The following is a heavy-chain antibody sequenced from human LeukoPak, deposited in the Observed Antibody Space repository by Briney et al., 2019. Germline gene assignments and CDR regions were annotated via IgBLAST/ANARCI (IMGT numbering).Heavy chain of an antibody. Sequence: GGSLRLSCVASGFTFTNYALIWVRQAPGKGLEWVSAISGRGTVYADAVKGRFTVSRDNSKNTLYLQMNSLRAEDTAVYYCATYRGYPVDYWGQGTLVTVSS. V-gene: IGHV3-23*01. CDR1: GFTFTNYA. CDR3: ATYRGYPVDY. J-gene: IGHJ4*02. CDR2: ISGRGT. D-gene: IGHD1-1*01.